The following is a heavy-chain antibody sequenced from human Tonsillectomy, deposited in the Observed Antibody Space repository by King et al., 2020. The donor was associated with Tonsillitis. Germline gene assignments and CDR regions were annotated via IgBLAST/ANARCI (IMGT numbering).Heavy chain of an antibody. J-gene: IGHJ4*02. CDR2: IYYSGST. Sequence: QLQESGPGLVKPSETLSLTCTVSGGSISNHYWSWIRQPPGKGLEWIGYIYYSGSTKYNPSLKSRVTISMDTSKNQFSLRLSSVTAADSAVYYCAREYCNNTSCYFFDYWGQGTLVTVSS. V-gene: IGHV4-59*11. CDR1: GGSISNHY. D-gene: IGHD2-2*01. CDR3: AREYCNNTSCYFFDY.